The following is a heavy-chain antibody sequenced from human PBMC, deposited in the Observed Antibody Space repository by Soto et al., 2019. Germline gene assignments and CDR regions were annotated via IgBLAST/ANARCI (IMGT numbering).Heavy chain of an antibody. J-gene: IGHJ6*02. CDR2: INPSGGST. D-gene: IGHD3-3*01. Sequence: ASVKVCCKASGYTFTSYYMHWVRQAPGQGLEWMGIINPSGGSTSYAQKFQGRVTMTRDTSTSTVYMELSSLRSEDTAVYYCARERGITIFGVVIPYGMDVWGQRTTVTVS. CDR1: GYTFTSYY. V-gene: IGHV1-46*01. CDR3: ARERGITIFGVVIPYGMDV.